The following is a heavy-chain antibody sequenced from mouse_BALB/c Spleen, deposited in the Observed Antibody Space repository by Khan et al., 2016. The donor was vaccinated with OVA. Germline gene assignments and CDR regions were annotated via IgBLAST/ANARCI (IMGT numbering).Heavy chain of an antibody. J-gene: IGHJ4*01. CDR2: ISSSGST. D-gene: IGHD2-3*01. CDR1: GYSITSDYA. V-gene: IGHV3-2*02. Sequence: EVQLVESGPGLVKPSQSLSLTCTVTGYSITSDYAWNWIRQLPGNKLELMGYISSSGSTNYNPALKSRISITRDTSKNQFYLQLNSVTTEDTATYYCARDGSRYNYAMDYWGQGTSVTVSS. CDR3: ARDGSRYNYAMDY.